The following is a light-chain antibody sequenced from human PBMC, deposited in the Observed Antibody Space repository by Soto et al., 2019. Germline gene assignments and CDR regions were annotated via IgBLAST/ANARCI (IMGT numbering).Light chain of an antibody. J-gene: IGKJ1*01. V-gene: IGKV3-20*01. Sequence: EIVLTQSPGTLSLSPGERATLSCRASQSVSRSYLAWYQQKPGQAPRLLIYGASSRATGTPDRFSGSGSGTDFTLTVSRLEPEDFAVYYCQQYGSSPETFGQGTKVDIK. CDR1: QSVSRSY. CDR3: QQYGSSPET. CDR2: GAS.